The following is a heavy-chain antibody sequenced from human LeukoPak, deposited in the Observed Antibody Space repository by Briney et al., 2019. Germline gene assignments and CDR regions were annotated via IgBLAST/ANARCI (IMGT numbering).Heavy chain of an antibody. Sequence: GGSLRLSCAASGFTFSSYAMHWVRQAPGKGLEWVAVISYDGSNKYYADSVKGRFTISRDNSKNTLYLQMNSLRAEDTAVYYCAKGGAFSNYVRYFDYWGQGTLVTVSS. V-gene: IGHV3-30-3*01. CDR1: GFTFSSYA. J-gene: IGHJ4*02. CDR2: ISYDGSNK. CDR3: AKGGAFSNYVRYFDY. D-gene: IGHD4-11*01.